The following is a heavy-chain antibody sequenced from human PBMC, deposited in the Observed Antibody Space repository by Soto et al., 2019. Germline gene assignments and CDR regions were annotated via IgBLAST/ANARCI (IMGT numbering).Heavy chain of an antibody. CDR2: IYYSGST. V-gene: IGHV4-59*01. CDR1: GGSISSYY. J-gene: IGHJ6*02. D-gene: IGHD4-17*01. CDR3: ARLMDYGDYPQYYYGMDV. Sequence: SETLSLTCTVSGGSISSYYWSWIRQPPGKGLEWIGYIYYSGSTNYNPSLKSRVTISVDTSKNQFSLKLSSVTAADTAVYYCARLMDYGDYPQYYYGMDVWGQGTTVTVSS.